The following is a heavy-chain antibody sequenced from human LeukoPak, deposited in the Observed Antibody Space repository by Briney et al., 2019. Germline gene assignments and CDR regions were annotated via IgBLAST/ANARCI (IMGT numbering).Heavy chain of an antibody. CDR3: AKSPDILTPRPYFDY. D-gene: IGHD3-9*01. J-gene: IGHJ4*02. CDR2: ISGSGGST. Sequence: GGSLRLSCAASGFTFSSYAMSWVRQAPGKGLEWVSAISGSGGSTYYADSVKGRFTISRGHSKNTLYLQMNSLRAEDTAVYYCAKSPDILTPRPYFDYWGQGTLVTVSS. V-gene: IGHV3-23*01. CDR1: GFTFSSYA.